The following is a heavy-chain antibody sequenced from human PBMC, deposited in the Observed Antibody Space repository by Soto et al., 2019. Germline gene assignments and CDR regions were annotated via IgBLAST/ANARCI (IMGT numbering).Heavy chain of an antibody. CDR1: GFTFSSYA. V-gene: IGHV3-30-3*01. Sequence: GGSLRLSCAASGFTFSSYAMHWVRQAPGKGLEWVAVISYDGSNKYYADSVKGRFTISRDNSKNTLYLRMNSLRAEDTAVYYCARETAMVMSYWGQGTLVTVSS. CDR2: ISYDGSNK. CDR3: ARETAMVMSY. J-gene: IGHJ4*02. D-gene: IGHD5-18*01.